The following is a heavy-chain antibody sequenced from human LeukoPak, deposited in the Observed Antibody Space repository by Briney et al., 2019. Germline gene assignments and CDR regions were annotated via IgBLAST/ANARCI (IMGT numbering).Heavy chain of an antibody. CDR3: ARDGGYSYFDY. D-gene: IGHD5-18*01. J-gene: IGHJ4*02. V-gene: IGHV3-23*01. CDR1: GFTFSSYA. CDR2: IRDSGSST. Sequence: GGSLRLSCAASGFTFSSYAMSWVRQAPGKGLEWVSAIRDSGSSTHYADSVKGRFTTSRDNSKNTLYLQMNSLRAEDTAVYYCARDGGYSYFDYWGQGTLVTVSS.